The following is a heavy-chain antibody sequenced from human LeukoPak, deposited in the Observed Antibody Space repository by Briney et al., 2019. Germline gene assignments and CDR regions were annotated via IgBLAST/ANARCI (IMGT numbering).Heavy chain of an antibody. V-gene: IGHV4-34*01. Sequence: SETLSLTCAVYGGSFSGYYWSWIRQPPGKGLEWIGEINHSGSTNYNPSLKSRVTISVDTSKNQFSLKLSSVTAADTAVYYCASREDSSSWYRDYWGQGTLVTVSS. CDR3: ASREDSSSWYRDY. J-gene: IGHJ4*02. CDR2: INHSGST. D-gene: IGHD6-13*01. CDR1: GGSFSGYY.